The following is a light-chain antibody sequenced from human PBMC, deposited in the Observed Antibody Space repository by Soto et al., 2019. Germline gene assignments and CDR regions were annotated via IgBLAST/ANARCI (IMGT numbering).Light chain of an antibody. CDR3: QQYYDWPT. V-gene: IGKV3-15*01. CDR1: QSVSSK. J-gene: IGKJ2*01. Sequence: EIVMTQSPGTLSVSPGERATLSCRTSQSVSSKLAWYQQKPGQAPRLLIYGASTRATGVPARFSGSGSGTEFTLTISSLQSEDFAVYFCQQYYDWPTFGQGIKLDIK. CDR2: GAS.